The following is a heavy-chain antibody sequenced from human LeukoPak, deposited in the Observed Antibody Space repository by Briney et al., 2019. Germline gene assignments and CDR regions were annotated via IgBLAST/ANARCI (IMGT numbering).Heavy chain of an antibody. Sequence: GGSLRLSCAASGFTFSSHSMIWVRQAPGKGLEWVSYMSSSGTSTKYYADSVKGRFTISRDNAKNSLYLQMNSLRAEDTAVYYCARTGGGYDFATNFYYYYMDVWGKGTTVTVSS. V-gene: IGHV3-48*01. CDR1: GFTFSSHS. D-gene: IGHD5-12*01. CDR2: MSSSGTSTK. J-gene: IGHJ6*03. CDR3: ARTGGGYDFATNFYYYYMDV.